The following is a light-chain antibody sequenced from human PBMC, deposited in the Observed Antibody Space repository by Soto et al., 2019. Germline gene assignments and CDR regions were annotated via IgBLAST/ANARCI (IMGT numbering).Light chain of an antibody. J-gene: IGLJ1*01. CDR1: SSDVGGYNY. CDR2: EVS. V-gene: IGLV2-14*01. CDR3: SSYTSSSTPYV. Sequence: QSARTQPASVSGSPGQSITRSCTGTSSDVGGYNYVSWYQQHPGKAPKLMIYEVSNRPSGVSNRFSGSKSGNTASLTISGLQAEDEADYYCSSYTSSSTPYVFGTATKLTVL.